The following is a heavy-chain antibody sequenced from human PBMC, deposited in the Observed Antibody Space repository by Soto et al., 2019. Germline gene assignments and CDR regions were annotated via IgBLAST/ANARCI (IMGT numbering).Heavy chain of an antibody. V-gene: IGHV4-4*02. CDR3: ARDLEVGATRYFDY. CDR2: IYHSGST. J-gene: IGHJ4*02. CDR1: GGSISSSNW. Sequence: PSETLSLTCAVSGGSISSSNWWSWVRQPPGKGLEWIGEIYHSGSTNYNPSLKSRVTISVDKSKNQFSLKLSSVTAADTAVYYCARDLEVGATRYFDYWGQGTLVTVSS. D-gene: IGHD1-26*01.